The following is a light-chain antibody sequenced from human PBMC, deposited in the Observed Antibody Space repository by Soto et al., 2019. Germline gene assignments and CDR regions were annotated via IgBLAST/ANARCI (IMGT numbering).Light chain of an antibody. CDR2: EVS. Sequence: QSALTQPASVSGSPGQSITISCTGTSSDVGSYDLVSWYQQHPDKAPKLIIYEVSKRPSGVSNRFSGSKSGNTASLTISGLQAEEESDYYCSSYAGGSTYVVFGGGTKLTVL. V-gene: IGLV2-23*02. J-gene: IGLJ2*01. CDR1: SSDVGSYDL. CDR3: SSYAGGSTYVV.